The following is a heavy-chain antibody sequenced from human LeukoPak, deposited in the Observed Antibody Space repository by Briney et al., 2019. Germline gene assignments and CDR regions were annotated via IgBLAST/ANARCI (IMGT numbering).Heavy chain of an antibody. CDR2: INSEGSST. D-gene: IGHD2-2*02. J-gene: IGHJ5*02. V-gene: IGHV3-74*01. Sequence: GGSLRLSCAASEFSFSSYWMHWVRQAPGKGLVWVSRINSEGSSTSYADSVKGRFTISRDNAKNTLSLEMNSLRAEDTAVYYCARDQRYCSSTSCYRMIWFDAWGQGALVTVSS. CDR1: EFSFSSYW. CDR3: ARDQRYCSSTSCYRMIWFDA.